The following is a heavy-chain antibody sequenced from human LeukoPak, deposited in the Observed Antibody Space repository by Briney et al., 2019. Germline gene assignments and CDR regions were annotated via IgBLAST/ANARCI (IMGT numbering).Heavy chain of an antibody. CDR3: VKDREQWLVRHYFDY. CDR2: ISSNGGST. V-gene: IGHV3-64D*06. J-gene: IGHJ4*02. CDR1: GFTFSSYA. D-gene: IGHD6-19*01. Sequence: GGSLRLSCSASGFTFSSYAMHWVRQAPGKGLEYVSAISSNGGSTYYADSVKGRFTISRDNSKNTLYLQMGSLRAEDTAVYYCVKDREQWLVRHYFDYWGQGTLVTVSS.